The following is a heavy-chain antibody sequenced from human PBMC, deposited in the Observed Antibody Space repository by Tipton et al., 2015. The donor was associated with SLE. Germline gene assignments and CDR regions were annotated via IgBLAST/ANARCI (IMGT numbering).Heavy chain of an antibody. Sequence: TLSLTCTVSNGSISSYYWNWIRQPPGKGLEWIGYIYSSGSTNYNPSLKSRVTISVDTSKNQFSLKLNSVTATDTGFYYCARLLLSASGSYLDSWGPGTMVAVSS. V-gene: IGHV4-4*08. CDR3: ARLLLSASGSYLDS. CDR2: IYSSGST. D-gene: IGHD3-10*01. J-gene: IGHJ3*01. CDR1: NGSISSYY.